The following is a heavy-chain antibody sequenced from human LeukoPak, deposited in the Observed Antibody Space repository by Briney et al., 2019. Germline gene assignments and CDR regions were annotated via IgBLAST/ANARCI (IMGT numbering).Heavy chain of an antibody. CDR3: ARDHVRVTTGPGYFDY. D-gene: IGHD4-17*01. V-gene: IGHV1-46*01. CDR1: GYTFTGYY. J-gene: IGHJ4*02. CDR2: INPSGGST. Sequence: GASVKVSCKASGYTFTGYYLHWVRQAPGQGLEWMGIINPSGGSTSYAQKFQGRVTMTRDTSTSTVYMELSSLRSEDTAVYYCARDHVRVTTGPGYFDYWGQGTLVTVSS.